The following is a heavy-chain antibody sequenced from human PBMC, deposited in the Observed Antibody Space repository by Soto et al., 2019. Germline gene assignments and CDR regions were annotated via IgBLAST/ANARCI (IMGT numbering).Heavy chain of an antibody. CDR1: GDSVTIHY. CDR2: MHYSGSS. CDR3: ARAAAAGTSSPYYYGMDV. V-gene: IGHV4-59*02. Sequence: SGTLSLTFSFWGDSVTIHYLTWIWQSQEKGLEWIGDMHYSGSSNYNPSLKSRLTISVDTSKNQFSLKLSSVTAADTAVYYCARAAAAGTSSPYYYGMDVWGQGTTVTVSS. J-gene: IGHJ6*02. D-gene: IGHD6-13*01.